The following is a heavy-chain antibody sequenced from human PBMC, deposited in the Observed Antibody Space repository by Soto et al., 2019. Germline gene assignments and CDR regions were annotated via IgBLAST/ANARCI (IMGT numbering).Heavy chain of an antibody. V-gene: IGHV5-51*01. J-gene: IGHJ6*03. CDR2: IYPGDSDT. Sequence: PGESLKISCKGSGYSFTSYWIGWVRQMPGKGLEWMGIIYPGDSDTRYSPSFQGQVTISADKSISTAYLQWSSLKASDTAMYYCARHWAGILTGQSYYMDGWGKGTTVAVSS. D-gene: IGHD3-9*01. CDR1: GYSFTSYW. CDR3: ARHWAGILTGQSYYMDG.